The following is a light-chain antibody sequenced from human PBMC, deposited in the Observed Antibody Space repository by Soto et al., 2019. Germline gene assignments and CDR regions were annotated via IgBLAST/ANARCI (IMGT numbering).Light chain of an antibody. CDR1: QSVSSN. Sequence: EIVMTQSPATLSVSPGERATLSCRASQSVSSNLAWYQQKPGQAPRLLIYGASTRATGIPARFSGSGSWTEFTLTISSLQSEDFAVYYCQQYNNGWTFGQGTKVEIK. CDR3: QQYNNGWT. V-gene: IGKV3-15*01. CDR2: GAS. J-gene: IGKJ1*01.